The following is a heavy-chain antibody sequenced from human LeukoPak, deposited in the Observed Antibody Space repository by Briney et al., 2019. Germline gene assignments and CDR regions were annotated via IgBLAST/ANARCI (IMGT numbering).Heavy chain of an antibody. CDR1: GGSFSGYY. CDR3: ARQYDSSGYYPYDAFDI. Sequence: SETLSLTCAVYGGSFSGYYWSWIRQPPGKGLEWIGEINHSGSTNYNPSLKSRVTISVDTSKNQFSLKLSSVTAADTAVYYCARQYDSSGYYPYDAFDIWGQGTMATVSS. V-gene: IGHV4-34*01. D-gene: IGHD3-22*01. J-gene: IGHJ3*02. CDR2: INHSGST.